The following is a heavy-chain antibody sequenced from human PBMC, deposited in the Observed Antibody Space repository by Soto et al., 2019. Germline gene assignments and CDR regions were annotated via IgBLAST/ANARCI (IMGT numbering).Heavy chain of an antibody. CDR3: ARAWEHLYFEY. D-gene: IGHD1-26*01. J-gene: IGHJ4*02. Sequence: SETLSLTCTASGGSVSSAHYYWSSNRQTPGNVRVWIGYVYYTGSTNYNPSLMSRVTITVDTTKNHFSFKLTSENAAGPAMYYCARAWEHLYFEYCGQRPLGAVSS. CDR2: VYYTGST. CDR1: GGSVSSAHYY. V-gene: IGHV4-61*01.